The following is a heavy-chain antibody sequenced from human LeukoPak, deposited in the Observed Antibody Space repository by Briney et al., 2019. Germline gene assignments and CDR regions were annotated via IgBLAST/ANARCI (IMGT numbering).Heavy chain of an antibody. CDR1: GGSISSYY. V-gene: IGHV4-59*08. J-gene: IGHJ4*02. Sequence: SETLSLTCTVSGGSISSYYWSWIRQPPGKGLEWIGYIYYSGSTNYNPSLKSRVTISVDTSKNQFSLKLSSVTAADTAVYYCARHEEYSGYDRFDYWGQGTLVTVSS. CDR3: ARHEEYSGYDRFDY. D-gene: IGHD5-12*01. CDR2: IYYSGST.